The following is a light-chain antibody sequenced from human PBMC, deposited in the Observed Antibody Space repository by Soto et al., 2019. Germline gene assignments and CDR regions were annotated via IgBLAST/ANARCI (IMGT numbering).Light chain of an antibody. CDR2: VAS. CDR1: QGISNY. Sequence: DIQMTQSPSSLSASVGDRVTITCRASQGISNYLAWYQKQPGKVPKLMIYVASTLQSGVPSRFSGSGSGTDFTITISSLQPEDGATYYCQKYNSAPWTFGQGTKVEIK. CDR3: QKYNSAPWT. J-gene: IGKJ1*01. V-gene: IGKV1-27*01.